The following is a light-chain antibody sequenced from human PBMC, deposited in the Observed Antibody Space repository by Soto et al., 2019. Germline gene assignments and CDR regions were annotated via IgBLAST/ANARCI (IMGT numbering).Light chain of an antibody. V-gene: IGKV3-20*01. CDR1: QSIRSNY. CDR2: GAS. Sequence: ETVLTQSPGTLSLSLGERATLSCRASQSIRSNYLAWYRQTPGQAPRLLIYGASKRASGIADRFSGSGSGKDFTLIISRLEPEDFALYYCQQYGSSPWTFGQGTKVEIK. J-gene: IGKJ1*01. CDR3: QQYGSSPWT.